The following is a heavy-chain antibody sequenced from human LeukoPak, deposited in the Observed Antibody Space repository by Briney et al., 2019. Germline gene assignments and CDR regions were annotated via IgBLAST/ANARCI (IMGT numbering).Heavy chain of an antibody. CDR2: IWYDGTNK. J-gene: IGHJ4*02. V-gene: IGHV3-33*01. Sequence: PGGSLRLSCAASGFTFSTYGMHWVRQAPGRGLEWVAVIWYDGTNKCYGDSVKGRFTISRDNSKNTLYLQMNSLRAEDTAVYYCARAVGPFDYWGQGTLVTVSS. CDR1: GFTFSTYG. CDR3: ARAVGPFDY.